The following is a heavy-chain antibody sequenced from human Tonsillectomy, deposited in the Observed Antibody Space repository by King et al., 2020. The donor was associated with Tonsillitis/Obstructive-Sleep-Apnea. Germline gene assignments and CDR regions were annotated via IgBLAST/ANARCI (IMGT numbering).Heavy chain of an antibody. CDR3: AGPFGGVIVPSH. D-gene: IGHD3-16*02. CDR1: GGSFSGYY. V-gene: IGHV4-34*01. Sequence: VQLQQWGAGLLKPSETLSLTCAVYGGSFSGYYWSWIRQPPGKGLEWIGEINHSGSTNYNPSLKSRVTISVDTSKNQFSLKLSSVTAADTAVYYCAGPFGGVIVPSHWGQGTLVTVSS. J-gene: IGHJ4*02. CDR2: INHSGST.